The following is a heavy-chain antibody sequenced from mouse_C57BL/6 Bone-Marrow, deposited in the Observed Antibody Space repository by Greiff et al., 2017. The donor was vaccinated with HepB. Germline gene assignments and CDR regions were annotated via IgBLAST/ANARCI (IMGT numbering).Heavy chain of an antibody. D-gene: IGHD1-1*01. CDR1: GFTFSSYG. CDR3: ARRGSSPYYFDY. V-gene: IGHV5-6*01. CDR2: ISSGGSYT. Sequence: EVQRVESGGDLVKPGGSLKLSCAASGFTFSSYGMSWVRQTPDKRLEWVATISSGGSYTYYPDSVKGRFTISRDNAKNTLYLQMSSLKSEDTAMYYCARRGSSPYYFDYWGQGTTLTVSS. J-gene: IGHJ2*01.